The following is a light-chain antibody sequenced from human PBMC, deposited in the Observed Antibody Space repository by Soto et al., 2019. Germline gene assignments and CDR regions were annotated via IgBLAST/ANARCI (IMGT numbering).Light chain of an antibody. J-gene: IGLJ2*01. CDR1: SSDVGGYNY. V-gene: IGLV2-14*01. CDR3: SSYTSSSTLV. Sequence: QSALTQPASVSGSPGQSITISCTGTSSDVGGYNYVSWYQQHPGEAPKLIIYEVSNRPSGVSNRFSGSKSGNTASLTISGLQAEDEADYYCSSYTSSSTLVFGGGTKVTVL. CDR2: EVS.